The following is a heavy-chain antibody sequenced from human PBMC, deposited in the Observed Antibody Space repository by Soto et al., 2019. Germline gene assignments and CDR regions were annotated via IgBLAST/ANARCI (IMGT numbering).Heavy chain of an antibody. D-gene: IGHD5-18*01. J-gene: IGHJ4*02. V-gene: IGHV1-46*01. CDR2: INPSGGST. CDR1: GYTFTSYY. Sequence: ASVKVSCKASGYTFTSYYMHWVRQAPGQGLEWMGIINPSGGSTSYAQKFQGRVTMTRDTSTSTVYMELSSLRSEDTAVYYCARGFFDIGYSYGSNIDYWGQGTLVTVSS. CDR3: ARGFFDIGYSYGSNIDY.